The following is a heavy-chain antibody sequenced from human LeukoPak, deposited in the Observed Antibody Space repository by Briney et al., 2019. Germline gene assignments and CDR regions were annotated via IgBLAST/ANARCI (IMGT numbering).Heavy chain of an antibody. D-gene: IGHD2-2*02. V-gene: IGHV3-23*01. CDR3: AKGRTVYIPDS. J-gene: IGHJ4*02. CDR2: ITGDGGTT. CDR1: GFTFSTYT. Sequence: GVSLRLSCAASGFTFSTYTMTWVRQAPGKGLEWVSVITGDGGTTFYADSVKGRFTISRDNSKTTLYPQMNSLRVEDTAVYYCAKGRTVYIPDSWGQGTLVTVSS.